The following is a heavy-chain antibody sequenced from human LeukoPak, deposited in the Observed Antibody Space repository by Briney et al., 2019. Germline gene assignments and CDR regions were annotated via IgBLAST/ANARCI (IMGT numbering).Heavy chain of an antibody. J-gene: IGHJ2*01. Sequence: LETLSLTCTVSGGSISSYYWSWIRQPPGKGLEWIGYIYYSGSTNYNPSLKSRVTISVDTSKNQFSLKLSSVTAADTAVYYCARGEPGKRAWSWYFDLWGRGTLVTVSS. V-gene: IGHV4-59*01. CDR3: ARGEPGKRAWSWYFDL. CDR1: GGSISSYY. CDR2: IYYSGST. D-gene: IGHD1-14*01.